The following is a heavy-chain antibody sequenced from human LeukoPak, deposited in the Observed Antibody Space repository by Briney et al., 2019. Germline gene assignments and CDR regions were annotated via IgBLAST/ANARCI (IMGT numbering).Heavy chain of an antibody. Sequence: PSETLSLTCTVSGGSISSSSYYWGWIRQPPGKGLEWIGSIYYSGSTYYNPSLKSRVTISVDTSKNQFSLKLSSVTAADTAVYYCAGPNRDTVTTGADAFDIWGQGTMVTVSS. CDR2: IYYSGST. D-gene: IGHD4-17*01. CDR3: AGPNRDTVTTGADAFDI. CDR1: GGSISSSSYY. J-gene: IGHJ3*02. V-gene: IGHV4-39*07.